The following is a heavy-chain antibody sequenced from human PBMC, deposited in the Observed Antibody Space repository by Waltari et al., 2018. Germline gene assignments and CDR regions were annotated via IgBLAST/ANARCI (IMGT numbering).Heavy chain of an antibody. D-gene: IGHD5-12*01. Sequence: EVQLEESGGGLVQPGGSRRLSCEASGFDFTKHYMHWVRQGPGKGLVWGSRIRGDGGSTSYADSVKGRFTISRDNSKNTLYLQMNSFRAEDTGIYYCAREGGGFDYTPDYWGQGTLVTVSS. V-gene: IGHV3-74*01. J-gene: IGHJ4*02. CDR3: AREGGGFDYTPDY. CDR1: GFDFTKHY. CDR2: IRGDGGST.